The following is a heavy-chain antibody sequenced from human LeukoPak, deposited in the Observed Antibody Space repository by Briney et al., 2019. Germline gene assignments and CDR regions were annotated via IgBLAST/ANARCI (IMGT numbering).Heavy chain of an antibody. V-gene: IGHV4-59*01. D-gene: IGHD3-10*01. Sequence: PSETLSLTCTVSGGSISSYYWSWIRQPPGKGLEWIGYIYYSGSTNYNPSLKSRVTISVDTSKNQLSLKLSSVTAADTAVYYCAREKWFGELLGAFDIWGQGTMVTVSS. J-gene: IGHJ3*02. CDR3: AREKWFGELLGAFDI. CDR2: IYYSGST. CDR1: GGSISSYY.